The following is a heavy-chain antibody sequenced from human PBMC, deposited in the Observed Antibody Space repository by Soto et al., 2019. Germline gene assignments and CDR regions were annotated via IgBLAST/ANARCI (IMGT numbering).Heavy chain of an antibody. CDR2: ISGSGGTT. J-gene: IGHJ6*03. Sequence: EVQLLESGGGLVQPGGSLRLFCAASGFTFTTYDMSWVRQAPGKGLEWVSVISGSGGTTYYADSVKGRFTISRDNSKNTLYLQMNSLRAEDTAVYYCAKDPRYCSSSSCYEGSKVYYHYYMDVWAKGTTVTVSS. CDR1: GFTFTTYD. D-gene: IGHD2-2*01. CDR3: AKDPRYCSSSSCYEGSKVYYHYYMDV. V-gene: IGHV3-23*01.